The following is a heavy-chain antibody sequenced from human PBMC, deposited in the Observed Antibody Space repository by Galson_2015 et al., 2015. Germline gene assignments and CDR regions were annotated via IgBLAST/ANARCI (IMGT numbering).Heavy chain of an antibody. Sequence: SGGTFSNFDISWVRQAPGQGLEWMGGIIPLSGTPTYAQKFQGRVAITADKSTRTAYMQLSSLRSEDTAVYYCARVSQDCGIPSCPHNYWGQGTLVTV. J-gene: IGHJ4*02. CDR2: IIPLSGTP. CDR3: ARVSQDCGIPSCPHNY. CDR1: GGTFSNFD. V-gene: IGHV1-69*06. D-gene: IGHD2-2*01.